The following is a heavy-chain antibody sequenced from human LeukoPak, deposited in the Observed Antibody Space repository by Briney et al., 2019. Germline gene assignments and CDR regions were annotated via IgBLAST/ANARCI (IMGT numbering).Heavy chain of an antibody. V-gene: IGHV3-33*01. CDR2: IWGDGSNQ. CDR1: GFTFRTYG. D-gene: IGHD3-3*02. J-gene: IGHJ4*02. CDR3: ARDGIQSIDY. Sequence: AGGSLRLSCATSGFTFRTYGMHWVRQAPGKGLEWVAFIWGDGSNQYYADSVRGRFTISRDNSKNSLYLEMNSLRAEDTAVYYCARDGIQSIDYWGQGTLVTVSS.